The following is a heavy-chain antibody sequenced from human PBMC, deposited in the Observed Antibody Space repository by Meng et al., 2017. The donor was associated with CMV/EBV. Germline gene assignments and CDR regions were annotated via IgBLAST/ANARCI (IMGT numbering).Heavy chain of an antibody. Sequence: GESLNISCAASGFAFSSYEMSWVRQTPGKGLEWISYIDTSGNTIYYADSVKGRFTISRDNVKSSLYLLMESLRAEDTAVYYCARIFCTTTDCYYDYWGRGTLVTVSS. D-gene: IGHD2-8*01. J-gene: IGHJ4*02. CDR3: ARIFCTTTDCYYDY. V-gene: IGHV3-48*03. CDR2: IDTSGNTI. CDR1: GFAFSSYE.